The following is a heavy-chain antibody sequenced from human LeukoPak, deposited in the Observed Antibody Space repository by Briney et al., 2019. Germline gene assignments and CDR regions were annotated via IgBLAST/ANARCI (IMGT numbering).Heavy chain of an antibody. CDR2: ISYDGSNK. J-gene: IGHJ6*02. CDR3: AKVMVTTVTNYDYYYGMDV. CDR1: GFTFSSYG. Sequence: GGSLRLSCAASGFTFSSYGMHWVRHAPGKGLEWVAVISYDGSNKYYAASVKGRFTISRDNSKITLYLQMNSLRAEDTAVYYCAKVMVTTVTNYDYYYGMDVWGQGTTVTVSS. D-gene: IGHD4-17*01. V-gene: IGHV3-30*18.